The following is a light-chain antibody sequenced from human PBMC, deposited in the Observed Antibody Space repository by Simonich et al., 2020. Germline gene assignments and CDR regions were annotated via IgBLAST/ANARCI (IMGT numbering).Light chain of an antibody. CDR2: LNSDGSH. V-gene: IGLV4-69*01. J-gene: IGLJ3*02. CDR3: QTWGTGMV. Sequence: QLVLTQLPSAFASLGASVKLTCTLSSGQSRYAIAWHQQQPEKGPRYLMKLNSDGSHSKGDGIPDRFSGSSSGAERYLTISSLQSEDEADYYCQTWGTGMVFGGGTKLTVL. CDR1: SGQSRYA.